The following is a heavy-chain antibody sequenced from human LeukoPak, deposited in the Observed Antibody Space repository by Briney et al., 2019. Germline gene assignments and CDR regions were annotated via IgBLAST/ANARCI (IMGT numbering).Heavy chain of an antibody. CDR1: GFSFRSNA. V-gene: IGHV3-33*01. J-gene: IGHJ4*02. D-gene: IGHD6-6*01. CDR2: IWYDGSNE. Sequence: GGSLRLSCAASGFSFRSNAMHWVRQAPGKGLEWLAIIWYDGSNEYYADSVKGRFTISRDNSKNTLYLQMNGLRAEDTAVYYCARGGKSARPDYWGQGTLVTVSS. CDR3: ARGGKSARPDY.